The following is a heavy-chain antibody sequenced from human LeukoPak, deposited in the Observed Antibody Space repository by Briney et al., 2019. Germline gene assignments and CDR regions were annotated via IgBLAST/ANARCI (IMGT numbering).Heavy chain of an antibody. CDR1: GGSISSSSYY. CDR2: IYYSGST. CDR3: ARDASTYSSSYDY. D-gene: IGHD6-6*01. V-gene: IGHV4-39*07. Sequence: SETLSLTCTVSGGSISSSSYYWGWIRQPPGKGLEWIGSIYYSGSTYYNPSLKSRVTISVDTSKNQFSLKLSSVTAADTAVYYCARDASTYSSSYDYWGQGTLVTVSS. J-gene: IGHJ4*02.